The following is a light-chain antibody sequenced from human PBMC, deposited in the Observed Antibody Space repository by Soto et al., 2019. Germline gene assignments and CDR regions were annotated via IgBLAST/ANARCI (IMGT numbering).Light chain of an antibody. J-gene: IGKJ5*01. CDR2: DAS. V-gene: IGKV3-11*01. Sequence: EIVLTQSAATLSLSPGERATLSCRASQSVSNYLAWYQQKPGQAPRLLIYDASNRATGIPARFSGSGSGTDFPLPIRGLEPEDFVVYYCQQRTPSITFGQGTRLEIK. CDR3: QQRTPSIT. CDR1: QSVSNY.